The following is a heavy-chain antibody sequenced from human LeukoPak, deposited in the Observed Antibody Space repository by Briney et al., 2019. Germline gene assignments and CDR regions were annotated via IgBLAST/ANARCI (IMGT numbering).Heavy chain of an antibody. V-gene: IGHV3-33*03. CDR3: AKDGLHYYDSSGYLGQDAFDI. Sequence: GGSLRLSCTASGFTFSSYGMHWVRQAPGKGLEWVAVIWHDGSNKYYVDSVKGRFSISRDNAKNSLYLQMNSLRAEDTALYYCAKDGLHYYDSSGYLGQDAFDIWGQGTMVTVSS. CDR1: GFTFSSYG. J-gene: IGHJ3*02. D-gene: IGHD3-22*01. CDR2: IWHDGSNK.